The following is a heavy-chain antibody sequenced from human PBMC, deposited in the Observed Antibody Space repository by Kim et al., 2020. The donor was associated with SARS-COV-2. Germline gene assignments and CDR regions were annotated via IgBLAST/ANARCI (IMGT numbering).Heavy chain of an antibody. CDR1: GFTFSSYA. J-gene: IGHJ4*02. Sequence: GGSLRLSCAASGFTFSSYAMHWVRQAPGKGLEWVAVTSYDGSNKYYADSVKGRFTISRDNSKNTLYLQMNSLRAEDTAVYYCARDVGYYGSGRVSGADYWGQGTLVTVSS. CDR2: TSYDGSNK. V-gene: IGHV3-30-3*01. D-gene: IGHD3-10*01. CDR3: ARDVGYYGSGRVSGADY.